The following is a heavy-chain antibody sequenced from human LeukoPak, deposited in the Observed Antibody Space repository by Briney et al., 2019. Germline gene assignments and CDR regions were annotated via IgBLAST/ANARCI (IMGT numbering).Heavy chain of an antibody. CDR3: AKVRSGNNYYFDY. Sequence: PGGSLRLSCGVSGFTFSDFAMSWVRQAPGKGLEWVSGMSASGSHTHSADFVKGRFTNSSDNFKHTLYLQMNGLRVEDTAVYYCAKVRSGNNYYFDYWGQGTLVTVSS. CDR2: MSASGSHT. D-gene: IGHD1/OR15-1a*01. J-gene: IGHJ4*02. CDR1: GFTFSDFA. V-gene: IGHV3-23*01.